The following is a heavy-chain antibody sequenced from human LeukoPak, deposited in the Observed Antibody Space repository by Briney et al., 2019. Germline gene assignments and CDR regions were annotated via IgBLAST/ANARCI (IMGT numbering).Heavy chain of an antibody. CDR2: ISGSGGST. D-gene: IGHD2-8*01. J-gene: IGHJ6*03. CDR1: GFTFSSYA. CDR3: ANVNRCTSPNCLGYYYFYMDV. Sequence: GGSLRLSCAASGFTFSSYAMSWVRQAPGKGLEWVSAISGSGGSTYYADSVKGRFTISRDNSKNTLYLQMNSLRAEDTAVYYCANVNRCTSPNCLGYYYFYMDVWGKGTTVTVSS. V-gene: IGHV3-23*01.